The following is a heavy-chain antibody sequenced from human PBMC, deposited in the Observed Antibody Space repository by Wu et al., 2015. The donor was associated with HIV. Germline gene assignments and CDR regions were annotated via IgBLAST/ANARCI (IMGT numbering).Heavy chain of an antibody. CDR2: IIPFFGIA. J-gene: IGHJ3*02. D-gene: IGHD2-2*01. Sequence: QVQLVQSEAEAKKPGSSVKVSCKGSGGTFSRNAISWVRQAPGQGLEWMGGIIPFFGIANYAQNFKGRVTITVDDSTSTAYMQLNSLRSEDTAVFYCATTNRDQLLSHGRTTGGLLAFDIWGQGTGGHRLF. CDR1: GGTFSRNA. V-gene: IGHV1-69*12. CDR3: ATTNRDQLLSHGRTTGGLLAFDI.